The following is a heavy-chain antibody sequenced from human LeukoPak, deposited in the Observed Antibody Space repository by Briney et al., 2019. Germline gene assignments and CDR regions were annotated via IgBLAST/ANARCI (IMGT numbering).Heavy chain of an antibody. V-gene: IGHV3-66*01. CDR2: IYSGGST. CDR1: GFTVSSNY. Sequence: GGSLRLSCAASGFTVSSNYMSWVRQAPGKGLEWVSVIYSGGSTYYADSVKGRFTISRDNSKNTLYLQMNSLRAEDTAVYYCARDSVYYDFWSGSSDYWGQGTLVTVSS. CDR3: ARDSVYYDFWSGSSDY. D-gene: IGHD3-3*01. J-gene: IGHJ4*02.